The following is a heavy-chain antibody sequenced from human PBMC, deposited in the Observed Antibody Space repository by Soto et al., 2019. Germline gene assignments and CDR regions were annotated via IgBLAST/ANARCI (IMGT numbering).Heavy chain of an antibody. CDR2: IYYSGST. V-gene: IGHV4-61*01. CDR3: ARDRYYDSSGDRAFDI. Sequence: PSETLSLTCTVSGGSVSSGSYYWSWIRQPPGKGLEWIGYIYYSGSTNYNPSLKSRVTISVDKSKNQFSLKLSSVTAADTAVYYCARDRYYDSSGDRAFDIWGQGTMVTVSS. CDR1: GGSVSSGSYY. D-gene: IGHD3-22*01. J-gene: IGHJ3*02.